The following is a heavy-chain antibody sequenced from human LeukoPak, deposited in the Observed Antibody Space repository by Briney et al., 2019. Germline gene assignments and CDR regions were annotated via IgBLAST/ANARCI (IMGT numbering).Heavy chain of an antibody. J-gene: IGHJ4*02. CDR1: GFTFSSYG. CDR2: MSYDGSNT. V-gene: IGHV3-30*18. Sequence: PGRSLRLSCAASGFTFSSYGMHWARQAPGKGLEWVAVMSYDGSNTYYADSVKGRFTISRDNSKNTLYLQMNSLRAEDTAVYHCAKDRYSSGWYSFDSWGQGTLVTVSS. D-gene: IGHD6-19*01. CDR3: AKDRYSSGWYSFDS.